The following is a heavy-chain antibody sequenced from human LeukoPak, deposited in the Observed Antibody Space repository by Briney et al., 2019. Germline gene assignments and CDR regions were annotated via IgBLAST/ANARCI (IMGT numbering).Heavy chain of an antibody. V-gene: IGHV1-2*02. D-gene: IGHD3-3*02. CDR1: GYTFTDYY. Sequence: GASVKVFCKASGYTFTDYYMHWVRQAPGQGLEWMGWINPNSGDTNYAQKFQGRVTMTRDTSISTAYMELSRLRSDDTALYYCASISHVWSGYYTVHFDYWGQGTLVTVSS. CDR2: INPNSGDT. CDR3: ASISHVWSGYYTVHFDY. J-gene: IGHJ4*02.